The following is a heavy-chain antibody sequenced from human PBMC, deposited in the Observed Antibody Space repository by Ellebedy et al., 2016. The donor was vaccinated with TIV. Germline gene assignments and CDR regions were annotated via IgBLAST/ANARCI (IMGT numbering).Heavy chain of an antibody. CDR3: ARGEDRQQLVRGRFDP. CDR2: MRPNSGGT. Sequence: AASVKVSCKASGYTFTGYYIHWVRQAPGQGLEWMGWMRPNSGGTNYAQKFQGRVTMTRDTSITTAYMELSSLRSDDTAVYYCARGEDRQQLVRGRFDPWGQGTLVTVSS. CDR1: GYTFTGYY. D-gene: IGHD6-13*01. J-gene: IGHJ5*02. V-gene: IGHV1-2*02.